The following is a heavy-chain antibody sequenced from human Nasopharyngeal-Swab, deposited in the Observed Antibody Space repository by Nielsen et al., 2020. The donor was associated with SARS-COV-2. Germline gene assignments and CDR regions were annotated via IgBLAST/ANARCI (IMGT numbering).Heavy chain of an antibody. CDR3: ATGPVLRYFDWFDP. V-gene: IGHV1-24*01. Sequence: ASVKVSCKVSGYTLTELSVHWVRQAPGKGLEWMGGFDPEDGETIYAQKFQGRVTMTEDTSTDTAYMELSSLRSEDTAVYYCATGPVLRYFDWFDPWGQGTLVTVSS. CDR1: GYTLTELS. D-gene: IGHD3-9*01. CDR2: FDPEDGET. J-gene: IGHJ5*02.